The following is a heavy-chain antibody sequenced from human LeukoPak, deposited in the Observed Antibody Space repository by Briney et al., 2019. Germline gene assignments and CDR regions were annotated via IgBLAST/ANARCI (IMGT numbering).Heavy chain of an antibody. CDR3: ARWSCSSTSCLFDY. Sequence: SGTLSLTCAVSGGSISSSNWWSWVRQPPGKGLEWIGEIYHSGSTNYNPSLKSRVTISVDKSKNQFSLKLSSVTAADTAVYYCARWSCSSTSCLFDYWGQGTLVTVSS. D-gene: IGHD2-2*01. V-gene: IGHV4-4*02. CDR1: GGSISSSNW. CDR2: IYHSGST. J-gene: IGHJ4*02.